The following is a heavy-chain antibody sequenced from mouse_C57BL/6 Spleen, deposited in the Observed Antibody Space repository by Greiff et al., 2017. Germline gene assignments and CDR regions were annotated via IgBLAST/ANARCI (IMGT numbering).Heavy chain of an antibody. J-gene: IGHJ3*01. Sequence: EVKLQESGAELVRPGASVKLSCTASGFNIKDDYMHWVKQRPEQGLEWIGWIDPENGDTEYASKFQGKATITADTSSNTAYLQLSSLTSEDTAVYYCTLPDGYLWFAYWGQGTLVTVSA. CDR1: GFNIKDDY. V-gene: IGHV14-4*01. CDR3: TLPDGYLWFAY. D-gene: IGHD2-3*01. CDR2: IDPENGDT.